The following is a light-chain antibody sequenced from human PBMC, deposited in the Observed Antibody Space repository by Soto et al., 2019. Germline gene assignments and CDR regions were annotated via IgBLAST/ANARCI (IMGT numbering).Light chain of an antibody. CDR3: SSYTTISTLEV. V-gene: IGLV2-14*01. CDR2: EVS. CDR1: SSDVGGYNY. J-gene: IGLJ3*02. Sequence: QSALTQPASVSGSPGQSITISCTGTSSDVGGYNYVSWYQQHPGKAPKLMIYEVSNRPSGVSNRFSGPKSRKTASLTISGLQAEDEADYYCSSYTTISTLEVFGGGTNLTVL.